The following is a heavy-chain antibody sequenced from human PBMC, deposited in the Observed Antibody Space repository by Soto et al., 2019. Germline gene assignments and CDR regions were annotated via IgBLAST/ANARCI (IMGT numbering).Heavy chain of an antibody. CDR2: ISGSGGST. CDR3: APPPRQWLVLS. Sequence: EVQLLESGGGLVQPGGSLRLSCAASGFTFSSYAMSWVRQAPGKGLEWVSAISGSGGSTYYADSVKGRFTISRDNSKNTLYLQMNSPRAEDTAVYYCAPPPRQWLVLSWGQGTLVTVSS. CDR1: GFTFSSYA. J-gene: IGHJ4*02. V-gene: IGHV3-23*01. D-gene: IGHD6-19*01.